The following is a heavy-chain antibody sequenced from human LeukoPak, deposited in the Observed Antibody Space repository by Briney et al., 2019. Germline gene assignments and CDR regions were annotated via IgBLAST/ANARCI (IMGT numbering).Heavy chain of an antibody. CDR1: GYTFTSYD. CDR3: TRGSQNCASASCYNF. D-gene: IGHD2-2*02. J-gene: IGHJ4*02. Sequence: ASVKVSCEAFGYTFTSYDINWVRQAAGQGLAWMGWMNPNSGNTGYAQKFQGRVTMTRSTSISTAYMELGSLTSEDTAVYYCTRGSQNCASASCYNFWGQGTLVTVSS. V-gene: IGHV1-8*01. CDR2: MNPNSGNT.